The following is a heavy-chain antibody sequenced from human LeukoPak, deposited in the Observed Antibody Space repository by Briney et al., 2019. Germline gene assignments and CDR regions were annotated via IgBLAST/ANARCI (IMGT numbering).Heavy chain of an antibody. J-gene: IGHJ5*02. Sequence: GGSLRLSCAASGISVSNDYMSWVRQAPGKGLEWVSAISGGGAGTYYADSVKGRFTISRDNSKNTLYLQMYSLRAEDTAVYYCARLPAAINGYFDPWGQGTLVTVSS. D-gene: IGHD2-2*01. CDR1: GISVSNDY. V-gene: IGHV3-23*01. CDR2: ISGGGAGT. CDR3: ARLPAAINGYFDP.